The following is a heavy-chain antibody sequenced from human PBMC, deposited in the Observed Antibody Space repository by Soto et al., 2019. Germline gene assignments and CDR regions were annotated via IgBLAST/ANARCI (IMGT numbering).Heavy chain of an antibody. Sequence: EVQLLESGGGLVQPGGSLRLSCAASGFTFSTYAMIWVRQAPGKGLEWVPVITGGGGRTYYADSVKGRFTISRDNSKNTLYLQMNSLRAEDTAVYYCAKDRYGDYGGVDYWGQGTLVTVSS. D-gene: IGHD4-17*01. CDR1: GFTFSTYA. CDR2: ITGGGGRT. CDR3: AKDRYGDYGGVDY. J-gene: IGHJ4*02. V-gene: IGHV3-23*01.